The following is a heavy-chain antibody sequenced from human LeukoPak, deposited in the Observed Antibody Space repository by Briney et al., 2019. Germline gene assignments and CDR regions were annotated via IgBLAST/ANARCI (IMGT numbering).Heavy chain of an antibody. CDR3: AREGAGATTD. J-gene: IGHJ4*02. CDR2: IYYSGST. Sequence: SETLSLTCTVSGGSISSYYWSWIRQPPGKGLEWIGYIYYSGSTNYNPSLKSRVTISVDTSKNQFSLKLSSVTAADTAVYYCAREGAGATTDWGQGTLVTVSS. V-gene: IGHV4-59*12. CDR1: GGSISSYY. D-gene: IGHD1-26*01.